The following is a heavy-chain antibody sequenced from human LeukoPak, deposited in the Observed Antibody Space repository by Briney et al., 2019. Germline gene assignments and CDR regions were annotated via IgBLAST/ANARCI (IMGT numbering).Heavy chain of an antibody. Sequence: PGGSLRLSCAASGLTFSTYGMHWVRQAPGKGLEWVSGISGSGGRTYYADSVKGRFTISTDKSENTLYLQMNSLRAEDTAVYYCAKRSESFQHHYFAMAVWGQGTTVTVSS. CDR1: GLTFSTYG. J-gene: IGHJ6*02. V-gene: IGHV3-23*01. D-gene: IGHD3-10*01. CDR3: AKRSESFQHHYFAMAV. CDR2: ISGSGGRT.